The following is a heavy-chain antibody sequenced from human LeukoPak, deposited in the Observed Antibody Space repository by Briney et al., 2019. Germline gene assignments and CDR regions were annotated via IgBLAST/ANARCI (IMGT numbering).Heavy chain of an antibody. Sequence: SETLSLTCAVYGGSFSGYYWSWIRQPPGKGLEWIGEINHSGSTNYSPSLKSRVTISVDTSKNQFSLRLSSVTAADTAVYYCARLGIAAAGNRDYWGQGTLVTVSS. CDR3: ARLGIAAAGNRDY. CDR2: INHSGST. J-gene: IGHJ4*02. V-gene: IGHV4-34*01. CDR1: GGSFSGYY. D-gene: IGHD6-13*01.